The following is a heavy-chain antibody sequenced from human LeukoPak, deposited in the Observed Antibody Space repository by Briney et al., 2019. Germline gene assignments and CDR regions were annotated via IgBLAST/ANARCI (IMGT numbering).Heavy chain of an antibody. D-gene: IGHD3-3*01. Sequence: SGGSLRLSCAASGFTFSSYSMNWVRQAPGKGLEWVSSISSSSSYIYYADSVKGRFTISRDNAKNTLYLQMNSLRAEDTAVYYCAARYYDFWSGYYLRHYYGMDVWGQGTTVTVSS. CDR3: AARYYDFWSGYYLRHYYGMDV. CDR2: ISSSSSYI. J-gene: IGHJ6*02. V-gene: IGHV3-21*01. CDR1: GFTFSSYS.